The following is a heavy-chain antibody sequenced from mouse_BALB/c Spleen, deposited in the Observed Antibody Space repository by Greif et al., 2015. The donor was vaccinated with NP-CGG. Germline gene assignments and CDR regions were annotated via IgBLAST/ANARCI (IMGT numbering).Heavy chain of an antibody. Sequence: GSALVRPGASVKLSCKASGYTFTSYWMHWVKQRHGQGLEWIGNIYPGSGSTNYDGKFKSKGTLTVDTSSSTAYMHLSSLTSEDSAVYYCTRGQGNLYFDYWGQGTTLTVSS. V-gene: IGHV1S22*01. J-gene: IGHJ2*01. CDR3: TRGQGNLYFDY. CDR2: IYPGSGST. D-gene: IGHD2-1*01. CDR1: GYTFTSYW.